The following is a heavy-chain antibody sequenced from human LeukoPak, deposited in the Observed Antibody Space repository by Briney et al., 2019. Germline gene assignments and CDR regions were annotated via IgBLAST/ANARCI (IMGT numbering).Heavy chain of an antibody. CDR3: ARYSYAYAGARWFDH. CDR1: GGSISSYY. Sequence: SETLSLTCTVSGGSISSYYWSWIRQSPGRELECIGYIYYSGSTNYNPSLKSRVTISVDASKNQFSLILSSVTAADTAVYYCARYSYAYAGARWFDHWRQRTLVTVSS. J-gene: IGHJ5*02. D-gene: IGHD3-10*01. V-gene: IGHV4-59*01. CDR2: IYYSGST.